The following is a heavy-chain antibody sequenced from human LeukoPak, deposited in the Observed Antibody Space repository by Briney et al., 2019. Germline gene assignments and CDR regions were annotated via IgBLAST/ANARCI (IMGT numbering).Heavy chain of an antibody. J-gene: IGHJ4*02. CDR2: ITSDGSST. CDR1: GFTFSSTW. CDR3: AKNAGYSYGLYYFDY. V-gene: IGHV3-74*01. D-gene: IGHD5-18*01. Sequence: PGGSLRLSCAASGFTFSSTWMNWVRQGPGKGLEWVSRITSDGSSTIYADSVKGRFTISRDNSKNTVHLQMDSLRAEDSAVYYCAKNAGYSYGLYYFDYWGQGTLVTVSS.